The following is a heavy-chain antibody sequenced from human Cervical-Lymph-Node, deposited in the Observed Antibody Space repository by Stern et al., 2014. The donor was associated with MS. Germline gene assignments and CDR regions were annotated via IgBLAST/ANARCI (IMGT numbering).Heavy chain of an antibody. V-gene: IGHV1-69*01. J-gene: IGHJ6*02. CDR2: ISTSLGTA. CDR3: ATSAGFYSAMDV. D-gene: IGHD2-21*01. CDR1: GGTFSNSA. Sequence: VQLVQSGAGVKKPGSSVKVSCRTSGGTFSNSAFSWIRQAPGKGIEWMVSISTSLGTATYAQMFQGRVTITAHESTNTAYMELSSLRSEDTAVYYCATSAGFYSAMDVWGPGTTVAVSS.